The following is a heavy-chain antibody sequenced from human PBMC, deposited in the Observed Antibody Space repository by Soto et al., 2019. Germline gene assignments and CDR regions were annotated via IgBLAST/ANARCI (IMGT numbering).Heavy chain of an antibody. D-gene: IGHD3-3*01. V-gene: IGHV1-18*01. Sequence: ASVKVSCKASGGTFTSYGISWVLQAPGQGLEWMGWSSAYNGNTNYAQKLQGRVTMTTDTSTSTAYMELRSLRSDDTAVYYCARDWNPDYDFWSGYYNAGWFDPWGQGTLVTVSS. CDR1: GGTFTSYG. J-gene: IGHJ5*02. CDR3: ARDWNPDYDFWSGYYNAGWFDP. CDR2: SSAYNGNT.